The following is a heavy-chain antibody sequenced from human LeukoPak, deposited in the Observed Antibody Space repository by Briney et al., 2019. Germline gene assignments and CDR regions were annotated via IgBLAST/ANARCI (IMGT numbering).Heavy chain of an antibody. CDR3: ARDSLAVAGPYYYGMDV. CDR1: GYMFTGYY. J-gene: IGHJ6*02. V-gene: IGHV1-2*02. D-gene: IGHD6-19*01. Sequence: ASVKVSCKASGYMFTGYYMHWVRQAPGQGLEWMGWINPNSGGTNYAQKFQGRVTMTRDTSISTAYMELSRLRSDDTAVYYCARDSLAVAGPYYYGMDVWGQGTTVTVSS. CDR2: INPNSGGT.